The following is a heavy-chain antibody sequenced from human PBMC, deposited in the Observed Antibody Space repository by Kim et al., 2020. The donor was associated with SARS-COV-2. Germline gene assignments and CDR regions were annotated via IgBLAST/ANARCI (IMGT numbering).Heavy chain of an antibody. D-gene: IGHD6-19*01. CDR3: ARVSVAATTRAPFFDC. Sequence: GGSLRLSCAASGFTFSSYWMHWVRQAPGKGLMWVSHINSDGSTTNYADSVKGRFTISRDNAKNTLYLQMNSLRAEDTAVYYCARVSVAATTRAPFFDCWGQGTLVTVS. CDR2: INSDGSTT. V-gene: IGHV3-74*01. J-gene: IGHJ4*02. CDR1: GFTFSSYW.